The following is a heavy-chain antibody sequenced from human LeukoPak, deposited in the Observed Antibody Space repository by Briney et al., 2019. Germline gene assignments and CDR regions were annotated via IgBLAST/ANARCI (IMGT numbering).Heavy chain of an antibody. CDR3: ARGDTSLQRNDALDI. D-gene: IGHD2/OR15-2a*01. CDR1: GFTFSTYA. CDR2: INITSSHI. V-gene: IGHV3-21*01. J-gene: IGHJ3*02. Sequence: PGGSLRLSCAASGFTFSTYAMSWVRQAPGKGLEWVSSINITSSHIYYAASVRGRFTISRDNAKNSLNLQMDSLRAEDTALYYCARGDTSLQRNDALDIWGQGTMVSVSS.